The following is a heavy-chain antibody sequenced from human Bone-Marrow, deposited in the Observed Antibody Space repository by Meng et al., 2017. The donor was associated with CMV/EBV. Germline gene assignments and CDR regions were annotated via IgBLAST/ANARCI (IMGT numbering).Heavy chain of an antibody. CDR3: AKDLLGITGTTVPFDY. D-gene: IGHD1-7*01. V-gene: IGHV3-23*01. J-gene: IGHJ4*02. CDR2: ISGSGGST. CDR1: GFTFSSYA. Sequence: ETLSLTCAASGFTFSSYAMSWVRQAPGKGLEWVSAISGSGGSTYYADSVKGRFTISRDNSKNTLYLQMNSLRAEDTAVYYCAKDLLGITGTTVPFDYWGQGTLVTVSS.